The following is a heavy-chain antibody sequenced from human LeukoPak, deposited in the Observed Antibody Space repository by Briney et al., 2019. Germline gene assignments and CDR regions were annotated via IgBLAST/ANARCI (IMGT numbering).Heavy chain of an antibody. V-gene: IGHV5-10-1*01. CDR1: GSSFTSYW. CDR2: IDPSDSYT. Sequence: GASLLISCKGSGSSFTSYWISWVRQLPGKGLEWMGRIDPSDSYTNYSPSFQGHVTVSADKSISTAYLQWSSLKASDTAMYYCARPTSSGWFDYWGQGTLVTVSS. D-gene: IGHD2-15*01. J-gene: IGHJ4*02. CDR3: ARPTSSGWFDY.